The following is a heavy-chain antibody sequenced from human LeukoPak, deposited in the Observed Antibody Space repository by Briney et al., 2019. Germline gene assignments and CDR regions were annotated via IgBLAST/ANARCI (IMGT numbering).Heavy chain of an antibody. D-gene: IGHD3-3*01. Sequence: SQTLSLTCTVSGGSISSGGYYWGWIPRHPGKGLGWIGYIYYSGSTYYNPSLKSRVTISVDTSKNQFSLKLSSVTAADTAVYYCASGQYYDLWSGYYVDWGQGTLVTVSA. CDR1: GGSISSGGYY. CDR2: IYYSGST. J-gene: IGHJ4*02. CDR3: ASGQYYDLWSGYYVD. V-gene: IGHV4-31*03.